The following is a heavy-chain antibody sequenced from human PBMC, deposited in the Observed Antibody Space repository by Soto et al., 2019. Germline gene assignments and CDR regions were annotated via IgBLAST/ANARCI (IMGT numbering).Heavy chain of an antibody. Sequence: QVQLVQSGAEVKKPGASVKVSCKTSGYTFAAYYIHWIRQAPGQGLEWMGWINPTSGGTVYAQNFQDRVTMTRDTSISTAYMELRRLNSDDTAVYYCARDPDYGDYWGYFFDSWGQGTPVTVPS. D-gene: IGHD4-17*01. CDR2: INPTSGGT. CDR3: ARDPDYGDYWGYFFDS. J-gene: IGHJ4*02. CDR1: GYTFAAYY. V-gene: IGHV1-2*02.